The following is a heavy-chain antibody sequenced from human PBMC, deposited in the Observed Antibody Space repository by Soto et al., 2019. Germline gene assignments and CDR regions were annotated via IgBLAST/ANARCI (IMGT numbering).Heavy chain of an antibody. CDR3: VRGNDFWSGYFHY. Sequence: GGSLRLSCAASGFTFGDYYLSWIRQAPGKGLEWLSYISTSGSAMYYADSVKGRFTISRDNAKNSLYLQMNGLRGEDTAVYYCVRGNDFWSGYFHYWGQGALVTVSS. CDR1: GFTFGDYY. D-gene: IGHD3-3*01. V-gene: IGHV3-11*01. J-gene: IGHJ4*02. CDR2: ISTSGSAM.